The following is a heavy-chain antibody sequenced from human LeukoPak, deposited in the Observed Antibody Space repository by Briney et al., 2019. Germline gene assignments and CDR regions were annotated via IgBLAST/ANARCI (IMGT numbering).Heavy chain of an antibody. Sequence: SQTLSLTCAISGDTVSGNSGAWIWIRQSPSRGLEWLGRTYAVSVKGRIIISPDTANNQFSLRLSSVTADDTGVYYCARALERYYFDFWGQGTLVTVSS. V-gene: IGHV6-1*01. CDR2: T. J-gene: IGHJ4*02. CDR1: GDTVSGNSGA. D-gene: IGHD1-1*01. CDR3: ARALERYYFDF.